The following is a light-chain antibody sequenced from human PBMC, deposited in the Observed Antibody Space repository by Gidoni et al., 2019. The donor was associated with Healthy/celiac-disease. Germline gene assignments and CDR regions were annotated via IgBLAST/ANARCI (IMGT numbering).Light chain of an antibody. CDR1: QSVSSSY. CDR2: GAS. Sequence: EIVLTQSPRTLSLSPGERATLSCRPSQSVSSSYLAWYQQKPGQAPRLLIYGASSRATGIPDRFRGSGSGTDFTLTISRLEPEDFAVYYCQQYGSSPRTFGQGTKVEIK. V-gene: IGKV3-20*01. CDR3: QQYGSSPRT. J-gene: IGKJ1*01.